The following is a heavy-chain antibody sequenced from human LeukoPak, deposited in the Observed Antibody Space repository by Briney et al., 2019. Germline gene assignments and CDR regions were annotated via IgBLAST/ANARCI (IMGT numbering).Heavy chain of an antibody. CDR3: ARTPPNYYYGMDV. V-gene: IGHV1-2*02. J-gene: IGHJ6*02. Sequence: ASVKVSCKASGYTFSGYYMHWVRQAPGQGLEWMGWINPNSGDTNYAQKFQGRVSMTRDTSINTAYMELSRLRSDDTSVYYCARTPPNYYYGMDVWGQGTTVTVSS. CDR1: GYTFSGYY. D-gene: IGHD1-14*01. CDR2: INPNSGDT.